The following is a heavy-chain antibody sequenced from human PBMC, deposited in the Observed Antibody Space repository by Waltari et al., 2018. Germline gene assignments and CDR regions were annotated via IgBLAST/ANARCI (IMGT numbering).Heavy chain of an antibody. D-gene: IGHD6-6*01. V-gene: IGHV4-34*01. CDR3: ARTSAAHTRRDYYYYMDV. CDR1: GGSFSGYY. Sequence: QMQLQQWGAGLLKPSETLSLTCAVYGGSFSGYYWSWIRQPPGTGLEWIGEINHSGSTNYNPSLKSRVTISVDTSKNQFSLKLSSVTAADTAVYYCARTSAAHTRRDYYYYMDVWGKGTTVTVSS. CDR2: INHSGST. J-gene: IGHJ6*03.